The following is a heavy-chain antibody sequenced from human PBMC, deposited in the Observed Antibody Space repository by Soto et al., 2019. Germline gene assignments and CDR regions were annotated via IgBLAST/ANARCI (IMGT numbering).Heavy chain of an antibody. D-gene: IGHD2-15*01. J-gene: IGHJ6*02. CDR2: ISAYNGNT. CDR1: GYTFTSYG. CDR3: ARDCSGGSCYSGWAYYYCYGMDV. Sequence: QVQLVQSGAEVKKPGASVKVSCKASGYTFTSYGISWVRQAPGQGLEWMGWISAYNGNTNYAQKLQGRVTMTTDTSRSTAYMELRSLRSDDTAVYYCARDCSGGSCYSGWAYYYCYGMDVWGQGTTVTVSS. V-gene: IGHV1-18*01.